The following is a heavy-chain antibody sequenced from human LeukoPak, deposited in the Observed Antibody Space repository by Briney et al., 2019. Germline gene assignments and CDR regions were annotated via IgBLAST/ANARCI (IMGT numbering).Heavy chain of an antibody. V-gene: IGHV3-33*01. CDR3: ARDLNYDYVWGSYNLFDY. D-gene: IGHD3-16*01. CDR1: GLTFSAYG. CDR2: IWYDGTNK. Sequence: PGGSLRLSCAASGLTFSAYGMHWVRQAPGKGLEWVAVIWYDGTNKYYADSVKGRFTISRDNSKNTLYLQMNSLRAEDTAVYYCARDLNYDYVWGSYNLFDYWGQGTLATVSS. J-gene: IGHJ4*02.